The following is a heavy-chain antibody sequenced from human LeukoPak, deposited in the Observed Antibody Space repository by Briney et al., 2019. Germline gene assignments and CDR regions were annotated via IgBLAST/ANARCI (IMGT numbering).Heavy chain of an antibody. D-gene: IGHD3-16*01. V-gene: IGHV4-59*12. J-gene: IGHJ4*02. CDR1: GGSIGHFH. Sequence: SETLSLTCTVSGGSIGHFHWSWIRQPPGKGLEWIGSVYYSGRTNYNPSLKSRVTISVDTSKNQISLKLTSMTAADTAVYYCATSGSTYGYTYWGQGTQVTVSS. CDR3: ATSGSTYGYTY. CDR2: VYYSGRT.